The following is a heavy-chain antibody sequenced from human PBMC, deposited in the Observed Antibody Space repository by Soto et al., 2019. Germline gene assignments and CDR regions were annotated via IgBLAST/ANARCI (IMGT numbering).Heavy chain of an antibody. CDR2: ISGTGGGT. CDR3: ARHPPPGYYYDSSGYYGYFQH. J-gene: IGHJ1*01. Sequence: GGSLRLSCAASGFTFWTYAMSWVRQAPGKGLEWVPVISGTGGGTSYADSVKGRFTISRDNSKNTLYLQMNSLGVEDTAVYYCARHPPPGYYYDSSGYYGYFQHWGQGTPVTVSS. D-gene: IGHD3-22*01. CDR1: GFTFWTYA. V-gene: IGHV3-23*01.